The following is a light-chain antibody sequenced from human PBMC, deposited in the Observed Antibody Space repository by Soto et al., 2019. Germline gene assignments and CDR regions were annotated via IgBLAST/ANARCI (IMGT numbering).Light chain of an antibody. CDR3: QQLNSYPLG. CDR1: QGISSY. J-gene: IGKJ4*01. V-gene: IGKV1-9*01. CDR2: RAS. Sequence: DIHLTQSPSFLSASVGDRVTITCRASQGISSYLAWYQQKPGKAPKLLIYRASTLQSGVPSRFSGSGSGTEFTLTISSLQPEDFATYYCQQLNSYPLGFGGGTKVEIK.